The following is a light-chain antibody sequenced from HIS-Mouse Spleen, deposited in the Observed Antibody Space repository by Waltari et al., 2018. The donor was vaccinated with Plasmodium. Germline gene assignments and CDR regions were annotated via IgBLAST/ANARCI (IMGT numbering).Light chain of an antibody. Sequence: DIQMTQSPSSLSASVGDRVTITCRASQSIRSYLNWYQQKPGKAPKLLIYAASSLQSGVPSRFSGSGSGTDFTLTISSLQPEYFATYYCQQSYSTWTFGQGTKVEIK. J-gene: IGKJ1*01. CDR3: QQSYSTWT. CDR1: QSIRSY. CDR2: AAS. V-gene: IGKV1-39*01.